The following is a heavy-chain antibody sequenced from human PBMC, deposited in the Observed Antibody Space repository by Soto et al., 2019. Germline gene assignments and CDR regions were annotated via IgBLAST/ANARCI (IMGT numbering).Heavy chain of an antibody. CDR1: GDTFAFHS. CDR2: INPILSMS. Sequence: QVQLVQSGAEVKRPGSSVKVSCKASGDTFAFHSINWVRQAPGLGLEWMGRINPILSMSNYAQRFQGRVTMTADKSTSPAYMVLSSLGSEDTAIDYCATSYGSGYRASDYWGQGALVTVSS. D-gene: IGHD3-10*01. V-gene: IGHV1-69*02. CDR3: ATSYGSGYRASDY. J-gene: IGHJ4*02.